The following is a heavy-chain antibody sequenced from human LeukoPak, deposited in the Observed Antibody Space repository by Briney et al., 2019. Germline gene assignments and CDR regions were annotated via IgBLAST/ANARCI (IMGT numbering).Heavy chain of an antibody. V-gene: IGHV1-46*01. CDR3: ARDGEYYGSGSFKLDY. D-gene: IGHD3-10*01. Sequence: ASVKVSCKASGYTFTSYYMHWVRQAPGQGLEWMGIINPTDGRTTYAQKFQGRLTMTRDTSTSTVYMELSSLRSEDTAVYYCARDGEYYGSGSFKLDYWGQGTLVTVSS. CDR2: INPTDGRT. CDR1: GYTFTSYY. J-gene: IGHJ4*02.